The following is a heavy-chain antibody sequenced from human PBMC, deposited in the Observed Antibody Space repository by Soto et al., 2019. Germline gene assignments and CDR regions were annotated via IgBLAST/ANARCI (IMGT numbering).Heavy chain of an antibody. D-gene: IGHD3-16*01. V-gene: IGHV1-69*12. CDR3: ANSWGGPSTNFDY. J-gene: IGHJ4*02. Sequence: QVQLVQSGAEVKKPGSSVKVSCKASGGTFSSYAISWVRQAPGQGLEWMGGIIPIFVTADYAQKFQGRVTITADESTSKAYMELSSLRSEDTAVYYCANSWGGPSTNFDYWGQGTLVTVSS. CDR1: GGTFSSYA. CDR2: IIPIFVTA.